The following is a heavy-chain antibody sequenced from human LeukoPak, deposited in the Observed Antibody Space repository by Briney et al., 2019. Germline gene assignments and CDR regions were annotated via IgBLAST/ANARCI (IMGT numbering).Heavy chain of an antibody. CDR3: AGGVTTCDY. CDR1: GGSFTKHQ. J-gene: IGHJ4*02. Sequence: SETLSLTCAVYGGSFTKHQWSWIRQPPGKGLEWIGAINDGGSTNYNPSLKSRVTISVDTSKNQFSLKLSSVTAADTAVYYCAGGVTTCDYWGQGTLVTVSS. D-gene: IGHD4-17*01. V-gene: IGHV4-34*01. CDR2: INDGGST.